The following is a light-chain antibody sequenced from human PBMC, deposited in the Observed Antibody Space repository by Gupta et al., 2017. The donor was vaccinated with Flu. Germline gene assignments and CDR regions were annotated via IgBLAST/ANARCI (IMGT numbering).Light chain of an antibody. CDR1: SLRGYY. CDR2: GKN. V-gene: IGLV3-19*01. CDR3: NSRDSSSPHYV. Sequence: GQTVRITCQGDSLRGYYASGYQQKPGQAPVRVIYGKNNRPSGIPDRFSGSSAGSTASLTITGAQAEDEADYYCNSRDSSSPHYVFGTGTKVTVL. J-gene: IGLJ1*01.